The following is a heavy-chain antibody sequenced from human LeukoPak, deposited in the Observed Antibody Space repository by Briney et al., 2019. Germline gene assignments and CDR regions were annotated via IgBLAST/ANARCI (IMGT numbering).Heavy chain of an antibody. D-gene: IGHD1-26*01. CDR1: GFTFSSYW. Sequence: GGSLRLSCAPSGFTFSSYWMSWVRQAPGKGLEWVANIKQDGSEKYYVDSVKGRFTISRDNAKDSLYLQMNSLRAEDTAVYYCARSVGETTGRDYFDYWGQGTLVTVSS. CDR3: ARSVGETTGRDYFDY. CDR2: IKQDGSEK. J-gene: IGHJ4*02. V-gene: IGHV3-7*01.